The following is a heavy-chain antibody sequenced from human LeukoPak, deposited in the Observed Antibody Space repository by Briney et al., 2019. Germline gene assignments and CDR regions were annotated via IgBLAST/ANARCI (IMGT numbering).Heavy chain of an antibody. D-gene: IGHD6-19*01. CDR3: ARSSIAVAGIYYYYGMDV. J-gene: IGHJ6*02. CDR1: ALTVSSNY. V-gene: IGHV3-66*01. CDR2: IYSGGST. Sequence: GGSLRLSWAASALTVSSNYTSLGRQAPGKGLEWVLVIYSGGSTYYADSVKGRVTISRDNSNNTLYLQMNSLRAEDTAVYYCARSSIAVAGIYYYYGMDVWGQGTTVTVSS.